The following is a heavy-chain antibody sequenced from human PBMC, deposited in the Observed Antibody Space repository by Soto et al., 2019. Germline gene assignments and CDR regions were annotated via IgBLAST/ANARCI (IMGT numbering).Heavy chain of an antibody. CDR1: GGSISSGDYY. CDR3: ARGGGRLQFPSDP. Sequence: SETLSLTCTVSGGSISSGDYYWSWIRQPPGKGLEWIGYIYYSGSTYYNPSLKSRVTISVDTSKNQFSLKLSSVTAADTAVYYCARGGGRLQFPSDPWGQGTLVTVSS. J-gene: IGHJ5*02. D-gene: IGHD4-4*01. V-gene: IGHV4-30-4*01. CDR2: IYYSGST.